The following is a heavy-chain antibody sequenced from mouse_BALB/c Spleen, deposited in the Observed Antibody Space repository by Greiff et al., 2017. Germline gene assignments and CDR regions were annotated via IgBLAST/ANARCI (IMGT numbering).Heavy chain of an antibody. CDR2: ISSGSSTI. V-gene: IGHV5-17*02. Sequence: EVMLVESGGGLVKPGGSRKLSCAASGFTFSSYGMHWVRQAPEKGLEWVAYISSGSSTIYYADTVKGRFTISRDNPKNTLFLQMTSLRSEDTAMYYCSRGGFTTATAWFAYWGQGTLVTVSA. CDR1: GFTFSSYG. D-gene: IGHD1-2*01. CDR3: SRGGFTTATAWFAY. J-gene: IGHJ3*01.